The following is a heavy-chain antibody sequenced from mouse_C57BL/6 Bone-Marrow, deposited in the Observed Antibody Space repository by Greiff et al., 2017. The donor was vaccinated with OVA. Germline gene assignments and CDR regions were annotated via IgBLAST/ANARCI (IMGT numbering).Heavy chain of an antibody. D-gene: IGHD2-5*01. CDR2: INPGSGGT. CDR1: GYAFTNYL. Sequence: VQLVESGAELVRPGTSVKVSCKASGYAFTNYLIEWVKQRPGQGLEWIGVINPGSGGTNYNEKFKGKATLTADKSSSTAYMQLSSLTSEDSAVYFCAREPYYSNFDYWGQGTTLTVSS. CDR3: AREPYYSNFDY. V-gene: IGHV1-54*01. J-gene: IGHJ2*01.